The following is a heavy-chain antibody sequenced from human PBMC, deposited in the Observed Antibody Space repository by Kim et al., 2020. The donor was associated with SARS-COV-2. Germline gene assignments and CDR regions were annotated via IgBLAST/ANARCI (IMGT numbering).Heavy chain of an antibody. D-gene: IGHD3-9*01. Sequence: ASVKVSCKASGYTFTSYYMHWVRQAPGQGLEWMGIINPSGGSTSYAQKFQGRVTMTRDTSTSTVYMELSSLRSEDTAVYYCAREGTYFDWLLKNNDAFDIWGQGTMVTVSS. V-gene: IGHV1-46*01. J-gene: IGHJ3*02. CDR2: INPSGGST. CDR3: AREGTYFDWLLKNNDAFDI. CDR1: GYTFTSYY.